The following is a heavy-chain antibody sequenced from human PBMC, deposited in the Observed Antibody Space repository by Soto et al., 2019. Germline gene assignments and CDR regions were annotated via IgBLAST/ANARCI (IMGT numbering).Heavy chain of an antibody. Sequence: GGSLRLSCAASGFTFSSYGMHWVRQAPGKGLEWVAVIWYDGSNKYYADSVKGRFTISRDNSKNTLYLQMNSLRAEDTAVYYCASDLEGYGSGSYSDYWGQGTLVTVSS. CDR3: ASDLEGYGSGSYSDY. CDR2: IWYDGSNK. CDR1: GFTFSSYG. D-gene: IGHD3-10*01. J-gene: IGHJ4*02. V-gene: IGHV3-33*01.